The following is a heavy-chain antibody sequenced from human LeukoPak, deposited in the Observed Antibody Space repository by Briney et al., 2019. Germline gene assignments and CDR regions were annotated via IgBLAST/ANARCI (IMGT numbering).Heavy chain of an antibody. CDR1: GFTFSSYL. Sequence: GGSLRLSCAASGFTFSSYLMHWVRQAPGKGLVWVSRINSDGSDTGYADSVKGLFTISRDNAKNTLHLQMNSLRAEDTAVYYCARGSSFGYWGQGTLVTVSS. J-gene: IGHJ4*02. V-gene: IGHV3-74*01. CDR3: ARGSSFGY. D-gene: IGHD3-10*01. CDR2: INSDGSDT.